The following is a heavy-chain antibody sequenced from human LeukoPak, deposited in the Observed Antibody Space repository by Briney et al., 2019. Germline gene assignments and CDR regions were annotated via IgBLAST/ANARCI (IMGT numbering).Heavy chain of an antibody. V-gene: IGHV1-69*04. CDR2: IIPTLGIA. Sequence: SVKVSCKASGGTFSSYTICWVRQAPGQGLEWMGRIIPTLGIANYAQKFQGRVTITADKSTSTAYMELSSLRSEDTAVCYCARDIGGSYPAADYWGQGTLVPVSS. D-gene: IGHD1-26*01. J-gene: IGHJ4*02. CDR1: GGTFSSYT. CDR3: ARDIGGSYPAADY.